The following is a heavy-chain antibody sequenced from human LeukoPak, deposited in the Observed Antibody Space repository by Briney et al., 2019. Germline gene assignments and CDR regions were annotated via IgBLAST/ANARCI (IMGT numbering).Heavy chain of an antibody. Sequence: SETLSLTCAVSGYSISSASYWGWIRQPPGKGLEWIGHIYHSGSPYYNPSLKSRVTISVDTSKNQFSLKLSSVTAADTAVYYCARPISSQGYFGVVIDWGQGTLVNFSS. CDR2: IYHSGSP. D-gene: IGHD3-3*01. CDR3: ARPISSQGYFGVVID. V-gene: IGHV4-38-2*01. CDR1: GYSISSASY. J-gene: IGHJ4*02.